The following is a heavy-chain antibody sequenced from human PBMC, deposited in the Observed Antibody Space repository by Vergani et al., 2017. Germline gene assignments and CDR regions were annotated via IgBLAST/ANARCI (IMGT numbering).Heavy chain of an antibody. J-gene: IGHJ4*02. CDR2: INHSGST. CDR1: GGSFSGYY. V-gene: IGHV4-34*01. CDR3: ARGTVYYYGSGSHSQGY. D-gene: IGHD3-10*01. Sequence: QVQLQQWGAGLLKPSETLSLTCAVYGGSFSGYYWSWIRQPPGKGLEWIGEINHSGSTNYNPSLKSRVTISVDTSKNQFSLKLSSVTAADPAVYYCARGTVYYYGSGSHSQGYWGQGTLVTVSS.